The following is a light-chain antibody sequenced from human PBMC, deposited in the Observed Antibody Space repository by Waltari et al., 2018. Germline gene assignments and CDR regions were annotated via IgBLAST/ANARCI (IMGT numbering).Light chain of an antibody. CDR3: AAWDDSLSGHMV. CDR1: SPNIGSHS. Sequence: QSILTHPTSASGTPGQRVTISCSGSSPNIGSHSVSWYQEVPGTAPKLLIYRNNQRPAGVPDRFSGSKSGTSAALAISGLRSEDEAHYYCAAWDDSLSGHMVFGGGTKLTVL. J-gene: IGLJ2*01. CDR2: RNN. V-gene: IGLV1-47*01.